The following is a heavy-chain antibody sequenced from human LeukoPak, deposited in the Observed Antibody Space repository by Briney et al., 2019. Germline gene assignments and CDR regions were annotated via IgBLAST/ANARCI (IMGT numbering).Heavy chain of an antibody. CDR3: ARTNYYDSVGSNWFDP. CDR1: GGSISIGGYY. CDR2: IYDSGST. J-gene: IGHJ5*02. Sequence: PSETLSLTCTVSGGSISIGGYYWSWIRQPAGKGLEWIGRIYDSGSTNYNPSFKSRFTISVDTSRNQFSLRLTSVTAADTAVYYCARTNYYDSVGSNWFDPWGQGIVVTVSS. D-gene: IGHD3-22*01. V-gene: IGHV4-61*02.